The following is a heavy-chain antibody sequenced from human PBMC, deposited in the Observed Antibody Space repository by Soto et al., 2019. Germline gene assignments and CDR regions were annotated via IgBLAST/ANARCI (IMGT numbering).Heavy chain of an antibody. V-gene: IGHV3-30*18. CDR1: GFTFSSYG. Sequence: QVQLVESGGGVVQPGRSLRLSCAASGFTFSSYGMHWVRQAPGKGLEWVAVISYDGSNKYYADSVKGRFTISRDNSNNTLYLQMNSLRAEDTAVYYCAKDQLRGVRGVITYYYGMDVWGQGTTVTVSS. CDR3: AKDQLRGVRGVITYYYGMDV. D-gene: IGHD3-10*01. CDR2: ISYDGSNK. J-gene: IGHJ6*02.